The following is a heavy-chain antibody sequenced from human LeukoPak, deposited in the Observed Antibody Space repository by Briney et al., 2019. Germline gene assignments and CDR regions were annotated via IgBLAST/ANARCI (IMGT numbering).Heavy chain of an antibody. Sequence: PSETLSLTCXVYGGSFSGYYWSWIRQPPGKGLEWIGEINHSGSTNYNPSLKSRVTISVDTSKNQFSLKLSSVTAADTAVYYCAREGVVVPYYFDYWGQGTLVTVSS. J-gene: IGHJ4*02. V-gene: IGHV4-34*01. CDR2: INHSGST. CDR3: AREGVVVPYYFDY. CDR1: GGSFSGYY. D-gene: IGHD2-2*01.